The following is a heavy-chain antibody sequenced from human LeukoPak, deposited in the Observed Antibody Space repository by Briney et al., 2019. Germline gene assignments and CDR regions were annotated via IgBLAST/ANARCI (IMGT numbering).Heavy chain of an antibody. CDR2: TYTSGNT. Sequence: SQTLSLTCTVSGGSISSGSYYWSWIRQTAEKGLEWLGHTYTSGNTNYNPSLKSRVTISVDTSKSQFSLKLSSVTAADTAVYYCARDTGYSYTYYFDYWGQGTLVTVSS. V-gene: IGHV4-61*09. J-gene: IGHJ4*02. CDR3: ARDTGYSYTYYFDY. D-gene: IGHD5-18*01. CDR1: GGSISSGSYY.